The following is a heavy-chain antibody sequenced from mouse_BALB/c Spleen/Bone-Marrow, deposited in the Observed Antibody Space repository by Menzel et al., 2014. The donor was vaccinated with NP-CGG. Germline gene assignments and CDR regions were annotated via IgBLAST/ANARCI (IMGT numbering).Heavy chain of an antibody. D-gene: IGHD1-1*01. CDR1: GFDFSRYW. CDR2: INPDSSTI. V-gene: IGHV4-1*02. CDR3: AGLNYYGNLFV. Sequence: EVQLQESGGGLVQPGGSLKLSCAASGFDFSRYWMSWVRQAPGKGLEWIGEINPDSSTINHTPSLKDKFIISRDNAKNTLYLQMSKVRSEDTALYYCAGLNYYGNLFVWGAGTTVTVSS. J-gene: IGHJ1*01.